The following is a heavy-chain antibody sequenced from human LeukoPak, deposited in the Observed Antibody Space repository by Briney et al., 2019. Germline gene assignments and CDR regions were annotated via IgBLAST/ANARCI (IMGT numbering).Heavy chain of an antibody. Sequence: ASVKVSCKASGYTFIRYYMHWVRQAPGQGLEWMGIINPSGGSTSYAQKFQGRVTMTRDTSTSTVYMELSSLRSEDTAVYYCARSQWLVRPYYGMDVWGQGTTVTVSS. V-gene: IGHV1-46*01. CDR3: ARSQWLVRPYYGMDV. D-gene: IGHD6-19*01. CDR2: INPSGGST. J-gene: IGHJ6*02. CDR1: GYTFIRYY.